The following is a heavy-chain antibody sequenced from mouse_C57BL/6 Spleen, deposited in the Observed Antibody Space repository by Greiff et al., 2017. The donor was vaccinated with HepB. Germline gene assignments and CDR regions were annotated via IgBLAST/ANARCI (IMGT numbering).Heavy chain of an antibody. V-gene: IGHV3-6*01. D-gene: IGHD1-1*01. CDR2: ISYDGSN. J-gene: IGHJ1*03. CDR1: GYSITSGYY. Sequence: EVQRVESGPGLVKPSQSLSLTCSVTGYSITSGYYWNWIRQFPGNKLEWMGYISYDGSNNYNPSLKNRISITRDTSKNQFFLKLNSVTTEDTATYYCARGGILRWYFDVWGTGTTVTVSS. CDR3: ARGGILRWYFDV.